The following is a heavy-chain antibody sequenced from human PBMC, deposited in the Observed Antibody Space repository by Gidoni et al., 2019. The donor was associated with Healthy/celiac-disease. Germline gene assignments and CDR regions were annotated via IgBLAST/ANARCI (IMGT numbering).Heavy chain of an antibody. Sequence: EVQLVESGGGLVQPGGSLRLSCAASGFTFSSYSMNWVRQAPGKGLEWVSYISSSSSTIYYADSVKGRFTISRDKAKNSLYLQMNSLRDEDTAVYYCARGRGGGKQLVRKTDNWFDPWGQGTLVTVSS. CDR1: GFTFSSYS. V-gene: IGHV3-48*02. CDR2: ISSSSSTI. CDR3: ARGRGGGKQLVRKTDNWFDP. D-gene: IGHD6-6*01. J-gene: IGHJ5*02.